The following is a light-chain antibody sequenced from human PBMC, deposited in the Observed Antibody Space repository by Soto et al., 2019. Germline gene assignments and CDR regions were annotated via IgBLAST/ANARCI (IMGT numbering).Light chain of an antibody. CDR2: DAS. J-gene: IGKJ4*01. CDR3: QLRSVLS. V-gene: IGKV3D-20*02. CDR1: QSVSTNY. Sequence: EIVLTQSPGTLSLSPGERATLSCRASQSVSTNYLAWYQRKPGQAPRLLIYDASTRATGIPARFSGSGSGTDFTLTISSLEPEDFAVYYCQLRSVLSFGGGTKVEIK.